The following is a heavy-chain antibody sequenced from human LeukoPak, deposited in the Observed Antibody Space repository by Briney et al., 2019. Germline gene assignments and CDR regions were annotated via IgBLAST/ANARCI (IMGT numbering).Heavy chain of an antibody. CDR3: ARAGIYYYYGMDV. J-gene: IGHJ6*02. D-gene: IGHD1-26*01. V-gene: IGHV4-61*01. Sequence: PSETLSLTCTVSGGSVSSGSYYWSWIRQPPGKGLEWIGYIYYSGSTNYNPSLKSRVTISVDTSKNQFSLKLSSVTAADTAVYYCARAGIYYYYGMDVWGQGTTVTVSS. CDR1: GGSVSSGSYY. CDR2: IYYSGST.